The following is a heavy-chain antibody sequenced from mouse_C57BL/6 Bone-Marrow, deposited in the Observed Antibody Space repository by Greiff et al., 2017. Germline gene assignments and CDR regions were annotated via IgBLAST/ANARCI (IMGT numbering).Heavy chain of an antibody. CDR3: AREGTTEVYFDY. D-gene: IGHD1-1*01. Sequence: EVQLQQSGPELVKPGASVKISCKASGYTLTDYYMNWVKQSHGKSLEWIGDINPNNGGTSYNQKFKGKATLTVDKSSSTAYMELRSLTSEDSAVYYCAREGTTEVYFDYWGQGTTLTVSS. V-gene: IGHV1-26*01. CDR1: GYTLTDYY. J-gene: IGHJ2*01. CDR2: INPNNGGT.